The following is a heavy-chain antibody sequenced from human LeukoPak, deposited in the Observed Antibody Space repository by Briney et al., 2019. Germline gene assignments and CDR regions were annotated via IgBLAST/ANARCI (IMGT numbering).Heavy chain of an antibody. V-gene: IGHV1-2*04. Sequence: AASVTASCKASGYTFTGYYMHWVRQAPGQGLEWMGWINPNSGGTNYAQKFQGWVTMTRDTSISTAYMELSSLRSEDTAVYYCATSFIARVPVAFDIWGQGTMVTVSS. CDR1: GYTFTGYY. CDR3: ATSFIARVPVAFDI. J-gene: IGHJ3*02. D-gene: IGHD2-8*02. CDR2: INPNSGGT.